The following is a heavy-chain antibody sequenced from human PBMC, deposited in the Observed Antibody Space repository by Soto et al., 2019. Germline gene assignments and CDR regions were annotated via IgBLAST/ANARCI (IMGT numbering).Heavy chain of an antibody. Sequence: PGVSLKVSCKVSGYSFTSYWIGWVRQMPGKGLEWMGIIYPGDSDTRYSPSFQGQVTISADKSISTAYLQWSSLKASDTAMYYCARTAVGYCSSTSCLHYYMDVWGKGTTVTVSS. CDR3: ARTAVGYCSSTSCLHYYMDV. J-gene: IGHJ6*03. D-gene: IGHD2-2*01. V-gene: IGHV5-51*01. CDR2: IYPGDSDT. CDR1: GYSFTSYW.